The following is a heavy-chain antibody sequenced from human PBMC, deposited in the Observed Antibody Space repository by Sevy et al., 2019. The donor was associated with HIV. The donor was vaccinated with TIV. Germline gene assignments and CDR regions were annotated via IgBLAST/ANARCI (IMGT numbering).Heavy chain of an antibody. V-gene: IGHV3-33*01. CDR3: ARHYYESSGYSYYYYYGMDV. D-gene: IGHD3-22*01. J-gene: IGHJ6*02. CDR1: GFTFSTYD. Sequence: GGSLRLSCAASGFTFSTYDMHWVRQAPGKGLEWVALIWYDGTNKYYADSVKGRFTISRDNSKNTLSLQVNSLRAEDTAVYYCARHYYESSGYSYYYYYGMDVWGQGTTVTVSS. CDR2: IWYDGTNK.